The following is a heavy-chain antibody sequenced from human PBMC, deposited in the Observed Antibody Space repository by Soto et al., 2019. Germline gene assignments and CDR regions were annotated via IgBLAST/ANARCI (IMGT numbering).Heavy chain of an antibody. D-gene: IGHD3-22*01. CDR2: ISYDGSNK. CDR3: ARGGGYYDTLGGMDV. V-gene: IGHV3-30-3*01. J-gene: IGHJ6*02. CDR1: GFTFSSYA. Sequence: QVQLVESGGGVVQPGRSLRLSCAASGFTFSSYAMHWVRQAPGKGLEWVAVISYDGSNKYYADSVKGRFTISRDNSKNTLYLQMNSLRAGDTGVYYCARGGGYYDTLGGMDVWGQGTTVTVSS.